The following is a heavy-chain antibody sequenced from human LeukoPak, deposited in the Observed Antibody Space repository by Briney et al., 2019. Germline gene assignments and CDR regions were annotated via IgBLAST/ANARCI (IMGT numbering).Heavy chain of an antibody. Sequence: SETLSLTCRVSGVSISSGSNYWGWIRQPPGKTLEWIGSIYSSGSTYYNSSLKSRVIILIDTAKDHFSLNLSSVTAADTAVYYCARSDGYGLVGIWGQGTMVTVSS. J-gene: IGHJ3*02. D-gene: IGHD3-10*01. V-gene: IGHV4-39*07. CDR3: ARSDGYGLVGI. CDR1: GVSISSGSNY. CDR2: IYSSGST.